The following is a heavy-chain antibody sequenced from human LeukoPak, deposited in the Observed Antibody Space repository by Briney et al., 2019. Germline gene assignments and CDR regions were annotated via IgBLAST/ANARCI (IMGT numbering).Heavy chain of an antibody. Sequence: PSETLSLTCTLSGGSIDTATLFWGWIRQPPGKGLEWIGSIYHSGSTYYNPSLKSRVTISVDTSKNQFSLKLSSVTAADTAVYYCARQVTAARSYYYYMDVWGKGTTVTVSS. V-gene: IGHV4-39*01. CDR2: IYHSGST. CDR1: GGSIDTATLF. J-gene: IGHJ6*03. CDR3: ARQVTAARSYYYYMDV. D-gene: IGHD6-6*01.